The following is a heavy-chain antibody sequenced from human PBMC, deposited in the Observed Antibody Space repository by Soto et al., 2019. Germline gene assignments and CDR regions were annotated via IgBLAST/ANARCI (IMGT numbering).Heavy chain of an antibody. Sequence: ASVKVSCKAFGYTFNAFYMHWVRQAPGQGLEWMGVINPSGDGASYAQKFQGRVAMTRDTSTSTVYMELSSLRSEDAAVYYCARVALGYDYADVWGQGTTVTVSS. V-gene: IGHV1-46*02. J-gene: IGHJ6*02. D-gene: IGHD4-17*01. CDR2: INPSGDGA. CDR1: GYTFNAFY. CDR3: ARVALGYDYADV.